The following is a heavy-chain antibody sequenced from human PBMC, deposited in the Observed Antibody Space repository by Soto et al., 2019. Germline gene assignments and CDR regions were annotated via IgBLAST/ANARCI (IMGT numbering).Heavy chain of an antibody. Sequence: PSETLSLTCTVSGGSISSGDYYWSWIRQPPGKGLEWIGCIYYSGSTYYNPSLKSRVTISVDTSKNQFSLKLSSVTAADTAVYYCARVQDGSEYYGMDVWGQGTTVTVSS. CDR2: IYYSGST. CDR3: ARVQDGSEYYGMDV. J-gene: IGHJ6*02. D-gene: IGHD3-10*01. V-gene: IGHV4-30-4*01. CDR1: GGSISSGDYY.